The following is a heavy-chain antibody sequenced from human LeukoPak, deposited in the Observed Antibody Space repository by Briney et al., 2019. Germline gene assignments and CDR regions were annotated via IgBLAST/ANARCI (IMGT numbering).Heavy chain of an antibody. D-gene: IGHD6-13*01. J-gene: IGHJ4*02. Sequence: KPSETLSLTCTVSGGSISSSSYYWGWIRQPPGKGLEWIGSIYYSGSTYYNPSLKSRVTISVDTSKNQFSLKLSSVTAADTAVYYCARGVRSSSWYYFDYWGQGTLVTVSS. CDR3: ARGVRSSSWYYFDY. CDR2: IYYSGST. V-gene: IGHV4-39*07. CDR1: GGSISSSSYY.